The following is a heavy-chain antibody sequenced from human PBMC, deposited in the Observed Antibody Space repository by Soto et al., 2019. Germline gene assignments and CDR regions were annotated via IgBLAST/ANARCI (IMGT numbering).Heavy chain of an antibody. CDR1: GFTFNNYG. CDR2: ISNDGSNK. Sequence: GGSLRLSCAASGFTFNNYGMNWVRQAPGKGLEWVAIISNDGSNKYYIESVRGRFTISRDNSKNMLFLQMNSLRVEDTAVYFCAKDGRFDSDDSLYYYYYGMDVWGQGTTVTVSS. CDR3: AKDGRFDSDDSLYYYYYGMDV. J-gene: IGHJ6*02. D-gene: IGHD2-15*01. V-gene: IGHV3-30*18.